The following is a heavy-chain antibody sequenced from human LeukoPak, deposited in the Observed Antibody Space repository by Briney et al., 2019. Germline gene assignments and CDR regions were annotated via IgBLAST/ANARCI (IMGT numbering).Heavy chain of an antibody. V-gene: IGHV3-23*01. D-gene: IGHD4-11*01. CDR3: AKGGLQALDY. J-gene: IGHJ4*02. Sequence: PGGSLRLSCAASGFTFSSYAMTWVRQAPGKGLEWVSGISGSGSGTYYVDSVKGRFTISRDNSKNTLYLQMTSLRAEDTAVYYCAKGGLQALDYWGQGTLVTVSS. CDR1: GFTFSSYA. CDR2: ISGSGSGT.